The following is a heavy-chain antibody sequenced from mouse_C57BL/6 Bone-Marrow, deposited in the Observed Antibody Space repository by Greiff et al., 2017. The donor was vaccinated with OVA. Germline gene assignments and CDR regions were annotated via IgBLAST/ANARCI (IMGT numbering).Heavy chain of an antibody. J-gene: IGHJ2*01. Sequence: QVQLKQSGPGLVQPSQSLSITCTVSGFSLTSYGVHWVRQSPGKGLEWLGVIWSGGSTDSNAAFISRLSISKDNSKSQVFFKMNSLQADDTAIYYCARREYGPLDYWGQGTTLTVSS. V-gene: IGHV2-2*01. CDR2: IWSGGST. CDR1: GFSLTSYG. D-gene: IGHD1-1*02. CDR3: ARREYGPLDY.